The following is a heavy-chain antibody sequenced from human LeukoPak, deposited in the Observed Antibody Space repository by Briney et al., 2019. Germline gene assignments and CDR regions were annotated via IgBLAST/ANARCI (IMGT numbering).Heavy chain of an antibody. V-gene: IGHV1-2*02. J-gene: IGHJ4*02. CDR2: INPNSGGT. D-gene: IGHD6-13*01. Sequence: ASVKVSCKASGYTFTGYYIHWVRQAPGQGLEWMGWINPNSGGTNYAQKFQGRVTMTRDTSISTAYMELSRLRSEDTAVYYCARVSYSSSWYRYWGQGTLVTVSS. CDR1: GYTFTGYY. CDR3: ARVSYSSSWYRY.